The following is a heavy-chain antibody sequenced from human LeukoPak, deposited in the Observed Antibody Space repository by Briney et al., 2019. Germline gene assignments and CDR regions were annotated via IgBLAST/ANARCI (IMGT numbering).Heavy chain of an antibody. D-gene: IGHD3-10*01. CDR3: ARPGRGVIPPFDY. CDR1: GYSFTSYW. V-gene: IGHV5-51*01. CDR2: IYPGDSDS. J-gene: IGHJ4*02. Sequence: GESLKISCKGSGYSFTSYWIGWVRQMPGKGLEWMEIIYPGDSDSRYSPSFQGQVTISADKSISTAYLQWSSLKASDTAMYYCARPGRGVIPPFDYWGQGTLVTVSS.